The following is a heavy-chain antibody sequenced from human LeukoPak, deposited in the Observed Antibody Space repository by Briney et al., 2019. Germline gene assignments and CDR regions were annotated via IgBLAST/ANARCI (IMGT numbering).Heavy chain of an antibody. D-gene: IGHD5-24*01. CDR3: ARAKLRRDGYNDLDY. J-gene: IGHJ4*02. CDR1: GYTFTSYG. V-gene: IGHV1-18*01. CDR2: ISAYNGNT. Sequence: ASVKVSCKASGYTFTSYGISWVRQAPGQGLEWMGWISAYNGNTNYAQKLQGRVTMTTDTSTSTAYMELRRLRSDDTAVYYCARAKLRRDGYNDLDYWGQGTLVTVSS.